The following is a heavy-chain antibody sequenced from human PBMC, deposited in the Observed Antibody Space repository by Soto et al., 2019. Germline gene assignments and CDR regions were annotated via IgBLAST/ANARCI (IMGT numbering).Heavy chain of an antibody. CDR3: ARVPDR. Sequence: KPSETLSLTCAVSGGSISSGGYSWSWIRQPPGEGLEWIGYIYHSGSTYYNPSLKSRVTISVDRSKNQFSLKLSSVTAADTAVYYCARVPDRWGQGTLVTVSS. CDR2: IYHSGST. J-gene: IGHJ5*02. CDR1: GGSISSGGYS. D-gene: IGHD2-2*01. V-gene: IGHV4-30-2*01.